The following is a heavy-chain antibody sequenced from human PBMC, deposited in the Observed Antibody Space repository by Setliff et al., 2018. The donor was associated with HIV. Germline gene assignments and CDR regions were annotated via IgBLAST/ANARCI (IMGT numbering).Heavy chain of an antibody. V-gene: IGHV4-39*01. CDR2: LYYSGDT. D-gene: IGHD3-22*01. CDR3: ARHVDSDGSGNPDWFDP. J-gene: IGHJ5*02. CDR1: GDSVNSEGYF. Sequence: NPSETLSLTCTVSGDSVNSEGYFWGWIRQSPRKGLEWIGTLYYSGDTHYNPSLKSRATISVDTSKNQFSLNLNFVTAADTAVYYCARHVDSDGSGNPDWFDPWGQGTLVTVSS.